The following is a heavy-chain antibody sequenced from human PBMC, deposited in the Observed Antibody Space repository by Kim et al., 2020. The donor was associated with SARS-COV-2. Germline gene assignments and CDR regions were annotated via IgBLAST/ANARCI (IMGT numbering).Heavy chain of an antibody. Sequence: ASVKVSCKASGYTFTGYYMHWVRQAPGQGLEWMGRINPNSGGTNYAQKFQGRVTMTRDTSISTAYMELSRLRSDDTAVYYCARAESANPMAEAGTRMGGGFDPWGQGTLVTVSS. J-gene: IGHJ5*02. CDR1: GYTFTGYY. D-gene: IGHD6-13*01. CDR3: ARAESANPMAEAGTRMGGGFDP. V-gene: IGHV1-2*06. CDR2: INPNSGGT.